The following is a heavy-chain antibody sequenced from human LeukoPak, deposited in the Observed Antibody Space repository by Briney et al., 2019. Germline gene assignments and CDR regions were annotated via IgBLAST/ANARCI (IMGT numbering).Heavy chain of an antibody. Sequence: PSETLSLTCTVSGDSISTYYWSWIRQPPGKGLEWIGYIYYSGSTNYSPSLKSRVTMSVDTSKNQFSLTLSSVTAADTAVYYCARVRPDYDILTGFGMDVWGQGTTVTVSS. CDR3: ARVRPDYDILTGFGMDV. CDR1: GDSISTYY. D-gene: IGHD3-9*01. V-gene: IGHV4-59*01. J-gene: IGHJ6*02. CDR2: IYYSGST.